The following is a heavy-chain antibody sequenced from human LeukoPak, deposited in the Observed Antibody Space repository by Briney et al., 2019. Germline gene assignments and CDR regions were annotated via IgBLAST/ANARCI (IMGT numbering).Heavy chain of an antibody. V-gene: IGHV1-18*01. CDR3: ARDLHRVVVRGVPHYYYYMDV. CDR1: NYTFISYS. J-gene: IGHJ6*03. CDR2: ISTYNGRT. D-gene: IGHD3-10*01. Sequence: ASVKVSCKASNYTFISYSITWVRQAPGQGREWMGWISTYNGRTNYAPNFQDRVTMTSDRSTSTAYMELRSLRSDDTAVYYCARDLHRVVVRGVPHYYYYMDVWGKGTTVTISS.